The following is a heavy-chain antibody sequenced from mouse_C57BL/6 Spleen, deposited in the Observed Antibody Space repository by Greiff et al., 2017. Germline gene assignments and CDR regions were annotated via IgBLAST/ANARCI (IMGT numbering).Heavy chain of an antibody. Sequence: DVMLVESGGGLVKPGGSLKLSCAASGFTFSDYGMHWVRQAPEKGLEWVAYISSGSSTIYYADTVKGRFTISRDNAKNTLFLQMTSLRSEDTAMYYCAREENYYGSSWYFDVWGTGTTVTVSS. CDR3: AREENYYGSSWYFDV. V-gene: IGHV5-17*01. J-gene: IGHJ1*03. D-gene: IGHD1-1*01. CDR2: ISSGSSTI. CDR1: GFTFSDYG.